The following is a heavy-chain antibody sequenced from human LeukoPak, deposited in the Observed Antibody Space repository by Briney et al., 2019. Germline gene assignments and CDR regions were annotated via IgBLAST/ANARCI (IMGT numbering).Heavy chain of an antibody. CDR3: ARDAISAVAAAYYFDY. J-gene: IGHJ4*02. CDR1: GYTFTSYA. D-gene: IGHD6-19*01. CDR2: ISYDGSNK. V-gene: IGHV3-30-3*01. Sequence: SCKASGYTFTSYAMHWVRQAPGKGLEWVAVISYDGSNKYYADSVKGRFTISRDNSKNTLYLQMNSLRAEDTAVYYCARDAISAVAAAYYFDYWGQGTLVTVSS.